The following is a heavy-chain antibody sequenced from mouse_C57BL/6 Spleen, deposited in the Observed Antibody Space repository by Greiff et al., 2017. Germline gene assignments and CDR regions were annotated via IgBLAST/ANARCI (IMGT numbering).Heavy chain of an antibody. J-gene: IGHJ3*01. Sequence: QVQLQQPGAELVKPGASVKMSCKASGYTFTSYWITWVKQRPGQGLEWIGDIYPGSGSTNYNEKFKGKATLTVDTSSSTAYMQLSSLTSEDSAVYYCARAPITSVVPFAYWGQGTLVTVSA. CDR2: IYPGSGST. CDR3: ARAPITSVVPFAY. V-gene: IGHV1-55*01. CDR1: GYTFTSYW. D-gene: IGHD1-1*01.